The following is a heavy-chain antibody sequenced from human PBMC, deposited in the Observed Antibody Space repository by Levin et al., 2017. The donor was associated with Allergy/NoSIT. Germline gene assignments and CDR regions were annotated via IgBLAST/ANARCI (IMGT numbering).Heavy chain of an antibody. CDR1: GFTFSSYA. V-gene: IGHV3-30-3*01. Sequence: GGSLRLSCAASGFTFSSYAMHWVRQAPGKGLEWVAVISYDGSNKYYADSVKGRFTISRDNSKNTLYLQMDSLRADDTAVYYCAKDRLRPAGRDDYWGQGTLVTVSS. D-gene: IGHD6-13*01. J-gene: IGHJ4*02. CDR3: AKDRLRPAGRDDY. CDR2: ISYDGSNK.